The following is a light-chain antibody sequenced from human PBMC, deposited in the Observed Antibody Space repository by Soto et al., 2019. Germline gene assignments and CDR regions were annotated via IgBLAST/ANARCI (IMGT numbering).Light chain of an antibody. J-gene: IGLJ3*02. CDR2: GNS. V-gene: IGLV1-40*01. CDR1: SSNIGAGYD. Sequence: QSVLTQPPSVSGAPGQRVTISCTGSSSNIGAGYDVHWYQQLPGTAPKLLIYGNSNRPSGVPDRFSGSKSGTAASLAITGLRPEDEADYYCQSYDSVRSGHVVFGGGTKLTVL. CDR3: QSYDSVRSGHVV.